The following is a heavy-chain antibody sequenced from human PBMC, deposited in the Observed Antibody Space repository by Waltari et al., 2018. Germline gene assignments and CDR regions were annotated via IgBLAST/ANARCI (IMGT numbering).Heavy chain of an antibody. V-gene: IGHV3-7*03. CDR3: ARTQYSATSYFDL. CDR2: IKDDGSET. Sequence: EVSLVESGGDLVQAGASLRLSCAASGFTFSDFWMTWVRQAPGKGLEWVAKIKDDGSETYYVGSVRGRFTVSRDYLKNSVILQMNSLKAEDTAVYFCARTQYSATSYFDLWGQGTAVTVSS. D-gene: IGHD2-15*01. J-gene: IGHJ4*02. CDR1: GFTFSDFW.